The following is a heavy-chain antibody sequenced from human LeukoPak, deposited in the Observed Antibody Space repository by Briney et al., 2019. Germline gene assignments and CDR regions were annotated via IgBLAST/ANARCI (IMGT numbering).Heavy chain of an antibody. J-gene: IGHJ4*02. Sequence: ASVKVSCKASGYTFTGYYMHWVRQAPGQGREWMGWINPNSGGTNYAQKFQGRVTMTRDTSTSTAYMELSRLRSDDTAVYYCARGAGAAMVTPDYWGQGTLVTVSS. D-gene: IGHD5-18*01. CDR3: ARGAGAAMVTPDY. CDR1: GYTFTGYY. CDR2: INPNSGGT. V-gene: IGHV1-2*02.